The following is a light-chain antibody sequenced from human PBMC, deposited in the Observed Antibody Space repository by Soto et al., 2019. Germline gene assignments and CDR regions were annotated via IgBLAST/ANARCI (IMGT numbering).Light chain of an antibody. CDR3: SSYTSSSILYV. J-gene: IGLJ1*01. CDR1: SSDVGGHNY. Sequence: QSALTQPASVSGSPGQSITISCTGTSSDVGGHNYVSWYQQHPGKAPKLMIYDVSNRPSGVSNRFSGSKSGNTASLTISGLQAEDEADYYCSSYTSSSILYVFGTGTKVTVL. CDR2: DVS. V-gene: IGLV2-14*01.